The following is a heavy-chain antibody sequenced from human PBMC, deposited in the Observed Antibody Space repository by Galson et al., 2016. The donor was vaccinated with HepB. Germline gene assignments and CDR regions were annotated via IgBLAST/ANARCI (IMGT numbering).Heavy chain of an antibody. J-gene: IGHJ4*02. CDR1: GFTFSNYW. D-gene: IGHD3-10*01. CDR3: ARSPRILWFEVDY. Sequence: SLRLSCAVSGFTFSNYWMHWVRQAPGQGLVWAARLSTDGTDTHYADSVKGRFTISRDNAKSTVYLQMDSLRVDDTAVYYCARSPRILWFEVDYWGQGILVTVSS. V-gene: IGHV3-74*01. CDR2: LSTDGTDT.